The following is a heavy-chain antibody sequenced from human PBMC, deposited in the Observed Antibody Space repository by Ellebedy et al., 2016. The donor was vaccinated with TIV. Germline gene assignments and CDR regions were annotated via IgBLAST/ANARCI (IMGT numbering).Heavy chain of an antibody. CDR3: ARGSTYYYGSGTYSSYFDH. J-gene: IGHJ4*02. D-gene: IGHD3-10*01. CDR2: IFRSGHT. V-gene: IGHV4-38-2*02. Sequence: SETLSLTCNVSGFSISTGYYWGWIRQSPGKGLEWIGIIFRSGHTFYNPSLSSRVTISVDTSQIQFSLRLTSVTAADTAVYYCARGSTYYYGSGTYSSYFDHWGQGALVTVSS. CDR1: GFSISTGYY.